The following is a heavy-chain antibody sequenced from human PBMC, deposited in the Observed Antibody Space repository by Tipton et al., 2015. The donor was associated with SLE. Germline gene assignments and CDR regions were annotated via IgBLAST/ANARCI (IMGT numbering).Heavy chain of an antibody. CDR1: GGSFSGYY. J-gene: IGHJ2*01. CDR3: ARDGGDYWYFDL. V-gene: IGHV4-59*01. D-gene: IGHD2-21*01. CDR2: IYYSGST. Sequence: TLSLTCAVYGGSFSGYYWSWIRQPPGKGLEWIGYIYYSGSTYYNPSLKSRVTISVDTSKNQFSLKLSSVTAADTAVYYCARDGGDYWYFDLWGRGTLVTVSS.